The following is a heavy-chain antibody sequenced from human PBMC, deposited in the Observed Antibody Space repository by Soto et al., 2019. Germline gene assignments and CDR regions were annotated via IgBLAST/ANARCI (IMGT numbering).Heavy chain of an antibody. CDR2: ISGSGGST. CDR3: AKDGGYCSGGSCLHAFDY. Sequence: EVQLLESGGGLVQPWGSLRLSCAASGFTFSSYAMSWVRQAPGKGLEWVSAISGSGGSTYYADSVKGRFTISRDNSKNTLYLQMNSLRAEDTAVYYCAKDGGYCSGGSCLHAFDYWGQGTLVTVSS. J-gene: IGHJ4*02. D-gene: IGHD2-15*01. CDR1: GFTFSSYA. V-gene: IGHV3-23*01.